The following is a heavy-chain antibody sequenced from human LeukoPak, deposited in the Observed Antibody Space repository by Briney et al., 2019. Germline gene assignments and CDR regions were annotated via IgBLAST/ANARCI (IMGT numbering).Heavy chain of an antibody. CDR3: ARGEIVVVTAIRYYYYGMDV. Sequence: LETLSLTCTVSGGSISSYYWSWIRQPPGKGLEWIGYIYYSGGTNYHPSLKSRVTISVDTSKNQFSLKLSSVTAADTAVYYCARGEIVVVTAIRYYYYGMDVWGQGTTVTVSS. CDR1: GGSISSYY. D-gene: IGHD2-21*02. V-gene: IGHV4-59*08. CDR2: IYYSGGT. J-gene: IGHJ6*02.